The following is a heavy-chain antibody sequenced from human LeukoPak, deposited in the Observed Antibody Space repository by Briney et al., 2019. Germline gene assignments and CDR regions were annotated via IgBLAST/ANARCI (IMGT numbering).Heavy chain of an antibody. D-gene: IGHD3-10*01. CDR2: ISSSSSYI. J-gene: IGHJ3*02. Sequence: GVSVSLSCGASGFTFSNYGMHCVRQAPGKGLEWVSSISSSSSYIYYADSMKGRFTISRDNAKNSLYLQMNSLRAEDTAVYYCASYYYGSGGDAFDIWGQGTMVTVSS. CDR1: GFTFSNYG. V-gene: IGHV3-21*01. CDR3: ASYYYGSGGDAFDI.